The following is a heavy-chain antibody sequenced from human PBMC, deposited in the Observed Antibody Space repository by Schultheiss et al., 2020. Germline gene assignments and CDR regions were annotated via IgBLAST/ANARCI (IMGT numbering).Heavy chain of an antibody. J-gene: IGHJ4*02. CDR3: ARGTGPTLQDY. Sequence: ASVKVSCKASGSTFTSNGISWVRQAPGQGLEWMGWISAYNGETKYAQNLQGRVTMTTDTSTSTAYMELRSLRSDDTAVYYCARGTGPTLQDYWGQGTLVTFSS. V-gene: IGHV1-18*01. CDR2: ISAYNGET. CDR1: GSTFTSNG.